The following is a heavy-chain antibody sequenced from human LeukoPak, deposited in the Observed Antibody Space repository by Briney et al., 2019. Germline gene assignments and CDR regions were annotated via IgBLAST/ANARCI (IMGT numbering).Heavy chain of an antibody. CDR2: IWYDGSNK. CDR1: GFTFSRYG. CDR3: ARGIAAAVGNLDY. J-gene: IGHJ4*02. Sequence: QSGGSLRLSCAASGFTFSRYGMHWVRQAPGKGLEWVAVIWYDGSNKYYADSVKGRFTISRDNSKNTLYLQMNSLRAEDTAVYYRARGIAAAVGNLDYWGQGTLVTVSS. D-gene: IGHD6-13*01. V-gene: IGHV3-33*01.